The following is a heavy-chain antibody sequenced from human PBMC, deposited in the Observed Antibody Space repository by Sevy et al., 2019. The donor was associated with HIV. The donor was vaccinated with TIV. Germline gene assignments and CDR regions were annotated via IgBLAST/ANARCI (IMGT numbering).Heavy chain of an antibody. D-gene: IGHD3-22*01. CDR2: IIPIFGTA. J-gene: IGHJ3*02. CDR1: GGTFSSYA. V-gene: IGHV1-69*13. CDR3: ARSNYYDSKGGDAFDI. Sequence: ASVKVSCKASGGTFSSYAISRVRQAPGQGLEWMGGIIPIFGTANYAQKFQGRVTITADESTSTAYMELSSLRSEDTAVYYCARSNYYDSKGGDAFDIWGQGTMVTVSS.